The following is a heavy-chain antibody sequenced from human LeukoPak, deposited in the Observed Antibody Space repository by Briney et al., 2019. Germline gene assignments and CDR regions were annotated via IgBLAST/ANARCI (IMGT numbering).Heavy chain of an antibody. CDR3: ARESVVTAIHDAFDI. Sequence: ETGGSLRLPCAASGFTFSSYEMNWVRQAPGKGLEWVSYISSSGSTIYYADSVKGRFTISRDNAKNSLYLQMNSLRAEDTAVYYCARESVVTAIHDAFDIWGQGTMVTVSS. V-gene: IGHV3-48*03. J-gene: IGHJ3*02. D-gene: IGHD2-21*02. CDR2: ISSSGSTI. CDR1: GFTFSSYE.